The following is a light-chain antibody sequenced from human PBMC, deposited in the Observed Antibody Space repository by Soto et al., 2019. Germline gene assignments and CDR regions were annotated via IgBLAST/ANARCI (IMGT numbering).Light chain of an antibody. CDR1: SSDVGGYNS. Sequence: ALTQPASVSGSPGQSITISCTGTSSDVGGYNSVSWYQQHPGKAPKLMIYDVSNRPSGVSNRFSGSKSGNTASLTISGLQAEDEVDYSCSSYTISSTLGVFGGGTKLTVL. CDR2: DVS. V-gene: IGLV2-14*01. CDR3: SSYTISSTLGV. J-gene: IGLJ3*02.